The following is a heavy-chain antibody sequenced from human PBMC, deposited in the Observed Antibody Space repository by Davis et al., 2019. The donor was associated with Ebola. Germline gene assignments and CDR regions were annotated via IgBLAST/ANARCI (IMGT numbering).Heavy chain of an antibody. D-gene: IGHD6-13*01. V-gene: IGHV1-46*01. J-gene: IGHJ6*02. CDR2: INPSGGST. Sequence: AASVKVSCKASGYTFTSYGISWVRQAPGQGLEWMGIINPSGGSTSYAQKFQGRVTMTRDTSTSTVYMELSSLRSEDTAVYYCARDPTPLAAAGNTDYYYYGMDVWGQGTTVTVSS. CDR1: GYTFTSYG. CDR3: ARDPTPLAAAGNTDYYYYGMDV.